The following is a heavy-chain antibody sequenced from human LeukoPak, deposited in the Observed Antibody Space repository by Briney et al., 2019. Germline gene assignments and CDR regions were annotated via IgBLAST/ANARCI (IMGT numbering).Heavy chain of an antibody. Sequence: GGSLRLSCAASGFTFSDYWMSWVRQAPGKGLEWVANIKQDGTERYYVDSVKGRFTISRDNAENSLYLQMNSLRAEDTSVYYCARRPYLGREGAGNWFDPWGQGTLVTVSS. V-gene: IGHV3-7*04. CDR1: GFTFSDYW. J-gene: IGHJ5*02. D-gene: IGHD6-19*01. CDR3: ARRPYLGREGAGNWFDP. CDR2: IKQDGTER.